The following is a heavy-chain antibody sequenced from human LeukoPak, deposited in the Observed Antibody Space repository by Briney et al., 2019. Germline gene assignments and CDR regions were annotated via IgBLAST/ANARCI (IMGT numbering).Heavy chain of an antibody. CDR2: IYTSGST. Sequence: SETLSLTCTVSGGSICSRTDYSGWIRQPPGKGLEWIGYIYTSGSTNYNPSLKSRVTISVDTSKNQFSLKLSSVTAADTAVYYCARLGGSSWYFDAFDIWGQGTMVTVSS. J-gene: IGHJ3*02. V-gene: IGHV4-61*05. D-gene: IGHD6-13*01. CDR1: GGSICSRTDY. CDR3: ARLGGSSWYFDAFDI.